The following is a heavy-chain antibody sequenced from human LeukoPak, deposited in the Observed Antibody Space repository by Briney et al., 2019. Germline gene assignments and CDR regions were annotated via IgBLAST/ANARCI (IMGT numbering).Heavy chain of an antibody. D-gene: IGHD3-16*01. Sequence: GGSLRLSCAASGFIFSDYYMSWIRQAPGKGLEWVSYISPSASTVNYADSVKGRFTISRDNDKNSLYLQMNSLRAGDTAVYYCARRSLGRNDFDYWGQGTLVTVSS. V-gene: IGHV3-11*01. CDR1: GFIFSDYY. CDR2: ISPSASTV. CDR3: ARRSLGRNDFDY. J-gene: IGHJ4*02.